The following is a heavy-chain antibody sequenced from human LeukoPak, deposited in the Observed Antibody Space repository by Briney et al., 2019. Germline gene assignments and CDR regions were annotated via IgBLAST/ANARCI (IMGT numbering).Heavy chain of an antibody. D-gene: IGHD2-15*01. V-gene: IGHV3-23*01. CDR3: ARVGVASNTDY. CDR1: GFTFSTYA. Sequence: GGSLRLSCTASGFTFSTYAMSWVRQAPERGLEWVSSTSNSGAITYYADFVKGRFTTSRDNSKNTLYLQMNSLRDEDTAVYYCARVGVASNTDYWGQGTLVTVSS. CDR2: TSNSGAIT. J-gene: IGHJ4*02.